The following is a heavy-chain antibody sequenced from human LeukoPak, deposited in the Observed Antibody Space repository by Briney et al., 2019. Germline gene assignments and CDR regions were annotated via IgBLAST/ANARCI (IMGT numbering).Heavy chain of an antibody. CDR2: IYYVGNT. D-gene: IGHD7-27*01. CDR1: GGSLSSGGYY. CDR3: ARFSTRLTGERIGAFDL. J-gene: IGHJ3*01. Sequence: SQTLSLTCTVSGGSLSSGGYYWTWIRQHPGTGLEWLAYIYYVGNTYYNPSLKSRLSISANTSKNHFSLNLSSVTAADTAIYYCARFSTRLTGERIGAFDLWGQGTMVTVPS. V-gene: IGHV4-31*03.